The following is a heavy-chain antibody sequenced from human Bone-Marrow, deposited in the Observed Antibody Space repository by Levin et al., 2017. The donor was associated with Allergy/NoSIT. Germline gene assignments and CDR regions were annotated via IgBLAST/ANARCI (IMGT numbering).Heavy chain of an antibody. CDR2: VYSSGST. D-gene: IGHD3-16*01. J-gene: IGHJ6*02. CDR1: GGSMSKNY. V-gene: IGHV4-59*01. CDR3: ARDSWGNYLDQYYGLDV. Sequence: RSQTLSLTCTVSGGSMSKNYWSWIRQSPGTGLEWIGFVYSSGSTSYNPSLKRRVTMSIDTSKNQFSLQLRSLTAADTAVYYCARDSWGNYLDQYYGLDVWGQGTTVTVSS.